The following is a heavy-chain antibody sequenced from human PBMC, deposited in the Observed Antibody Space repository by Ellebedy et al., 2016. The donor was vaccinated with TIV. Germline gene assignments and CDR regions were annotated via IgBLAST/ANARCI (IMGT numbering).Heavy chain of an antibody. Sequence: SETLSLTXTVSSGSVSTGSYYWSWIRQPPGRGLEWIGYIYPFGSTKYNPSLKNRVTISLDASTNQFSLKLSSVTPEDTAVYYCARARITLVRGRISYYYYNGMDVWGQGTTVTVSS. V-gene: IGHV4-61*01. CDR2: IYPFGST. CDR3: ARARITLVRGRISYYYYNGMDV. CDR1: SGSVSTGSYY. D-gene: IGHD3-10*01. J-gene: IGHJ6*02.